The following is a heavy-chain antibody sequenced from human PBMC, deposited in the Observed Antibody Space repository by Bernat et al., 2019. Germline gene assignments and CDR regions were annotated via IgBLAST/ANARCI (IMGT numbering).Heavy chain of an antibody. Sequence: EVQLVESGGGLVQPGGSLRLSCSASGFTFSSYAMHWVRQAPGKGLEYVSASSSNGGSTYYADSVKGRFTISRDNSKNTLYLQMSSLRAEDTAVYYCVRGQLRVQSAFDIWGQGTMVTVSS. V-gene: IGHV3-64D*06. CDR1: GFTFSSYA. CDR3: VRGQLRVQSAFDI. D-gene: IGHD6-6*01. J-gene: IGHJ3*02. CDR2: SSSNGGST.